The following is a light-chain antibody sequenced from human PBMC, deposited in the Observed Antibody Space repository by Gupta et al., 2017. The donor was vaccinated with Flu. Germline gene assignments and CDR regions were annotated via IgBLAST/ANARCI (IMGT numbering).Light chain of an antibody. J-gene: IGKJ5*01. V-gene: IGKV3-11*01. CDR3: QQRSNWPPLT. CDR1: QSVSSY. CDR2: DAS. Sequence: EIVLTQSPATLSLSPGERATLSCRASQSVSSYLAWYQQKPGQAPRLLIYDASNRATGIPARFSGSGYGKDFTLTISSREPEDFAVYYCQQRSNWPPLTFGQGTRLEIK.